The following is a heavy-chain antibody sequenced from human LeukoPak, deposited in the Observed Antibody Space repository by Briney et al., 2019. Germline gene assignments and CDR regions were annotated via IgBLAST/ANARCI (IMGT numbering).Heavy chain of an antibody. D-gene: IGHD6-19*01. J-gene: IGHJ3*02. CDR3: ARDGIAVASPQSPTILHDAFDI. Sequence: GGSLRLSCSASGFTFSSYAMHWVRQAPGKGLESVSAISSNGGSTYYADSVKGRFTISRDNSKNTLYLQMNSLRAEDTAVYYCARDGIAVASPQSPTILHDAFDIWGQGTMVTVSS. CDR1: GFTFSSYA. CDR2: ISSNGGST. V-gene: IGHV3-64*04.